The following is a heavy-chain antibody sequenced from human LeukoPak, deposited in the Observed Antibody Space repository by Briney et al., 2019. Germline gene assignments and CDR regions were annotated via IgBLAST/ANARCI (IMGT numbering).Heavy chain of an antibody. V-gene: IGHV1-2*02. CDR3: ARDRVLRYFDWLLYGEFDY. D-gene: IGHD3-9*01. CDR1: GYTFTVYF. J-gene: IGHJ4*02. Sequence: ASVKVSCKASGYTFTVYFMHWLRQAPGRGLEWIGWINPNSGDTNYAQKFQGRVTMTRDTSISTAYMELSRLRSDDTAVYYCARDRVLRYFDWLLYGEFDYWGQGTLVTVSS. CDR2: INPNSGDT.